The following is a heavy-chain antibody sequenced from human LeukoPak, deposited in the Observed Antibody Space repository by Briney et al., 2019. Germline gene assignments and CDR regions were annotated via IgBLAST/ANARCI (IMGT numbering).Heavy chain of an antibody. CDR3: TTGITMVRGVIHLIDY. D-gene: IGHD3-10*01. J-gene: IGHJ4*02. Sequence: GGSLRLSCAASGFTLSNAWMSWVRQAPGKGLEWVGRIKSKTDGGTTDYAAPVKGRFTISRDDSKNTLYLQMNSLKTEDTAVYYCTTGITMVRGVIHLIDYWGQGTLVIVSS. CDR1: GFTLSNAW. CDR2: IKSKTDGGTT. V-gene: IGHV3-15*01.